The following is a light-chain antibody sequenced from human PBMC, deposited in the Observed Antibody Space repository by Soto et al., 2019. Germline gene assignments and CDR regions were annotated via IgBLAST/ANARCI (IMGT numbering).Light chain of an antibody. CDR3: QQSYSTPLT. J-gene: IGKJ4*01. V-gene: IGKV1-39*01. Sequence: DIQMIQSPSSLSASLVDRLTVTCRASQSISTYLNWYKQKQGKAPKXXSYAASSLQSGVPSRFSGSGSGTDLTLTISSLQPEDFETYYCQQSYSTPLTFGGGTKVDIK. CDR2: AAS. CDR1: QSISTY.